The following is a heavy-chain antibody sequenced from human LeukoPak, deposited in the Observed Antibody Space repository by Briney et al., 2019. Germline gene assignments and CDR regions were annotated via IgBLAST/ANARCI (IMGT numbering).Heavy chain of an antibody. CDR2: MNPNSGNT. D-gene: IGHD3-9*01. V-gene: IGHV1-8*02. CDR3: ARVIPNEYDIHGN. Sequence: GASVKVSCKASGYTFTSYGISWVRQATGQGLEWMGWMNPNSGNTGYAQKFQGRVTMTRNTSISTAYMELSSLRSEDTAVYYCARVIPNEYDIHGNWGQGTLVTVSS. J-gene: IGHJ4*02. CDR1: GYTFTSYG.